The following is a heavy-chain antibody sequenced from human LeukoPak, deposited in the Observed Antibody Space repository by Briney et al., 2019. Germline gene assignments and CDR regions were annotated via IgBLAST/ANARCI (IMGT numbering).Heavy chain of an antibody. Sequence: PGGSLRLSCAASGFTFSSYAMSWVRQAPGKGLEWVSSISSSSSYIYYADSVKGRFTISRDNAKNSEYLQMNSLRAEDTAVYYCAREPGHYGMDVWGQGTTVTVSS. CDR1: GFTFSSYA. J-gene: IGHJ6*02. V-gene: IGHV3-21*01. CDR2: ISSSSSYI. CDR3: AREPGHYGMDV.